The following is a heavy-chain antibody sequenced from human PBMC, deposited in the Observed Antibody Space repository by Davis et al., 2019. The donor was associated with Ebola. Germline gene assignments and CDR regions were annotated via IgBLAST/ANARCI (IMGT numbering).Heavy chain of an antibody. D-gene: IGHD6-19*01. Sequence: PGGSLRLSCAASGFTFSDYYMSWIRQAPGKGLEWVSYISSSGSTIYYADSVRGRFTISRDNAKNSLYLQMNSLRAEDKAVYYCARPLSSGGYWAFDYWGQGTLITVSS. CDR2: ISSSGSTI. J-gene: IGHJ4*02. CDR3: ARPLSSGGYWAFDY. V-gene: IGHV3-11*01. CDR1: GFTFSDYY.